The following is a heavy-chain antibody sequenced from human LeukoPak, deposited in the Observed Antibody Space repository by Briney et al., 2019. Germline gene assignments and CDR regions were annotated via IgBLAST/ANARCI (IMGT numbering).Heavy chain of an antibody. CDR3: ARVGYYDFWRGRLDYFDY. V-gene: IGHV1-18*01. CDR2: ISAYNGNT. D-gene: IGHD3-3*01. J-gene: IGHJ4*02. CDR1: GYTFTSYG. Sequence: GASVKVSCKASGYTFTSYGISWVRQAPGQGLEWMGWISAYNGNTNYAQKLQGRVTMTTDTSTSTAYMELRSLRSDDTAVYYCARVGYYDFWRGRLDYFDYWGQGTLVTVSS.